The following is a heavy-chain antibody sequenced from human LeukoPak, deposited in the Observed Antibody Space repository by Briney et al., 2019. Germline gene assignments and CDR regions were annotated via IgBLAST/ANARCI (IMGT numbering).Heavy chain of an antibody. CDR3: AKVWSVISRDIVATKPDV. CDR2: ISGSGDTT. V-gene: IGHV3-23*01. Sequence: PGGSLRLSCAASGFTFSSYAMSWVRQAPGEGLEWVSSISGSGDTTYYADSVKGRFTISRDNSKNTLYLQMNSLRAEDSAIYYCAKVWSVISRDIVATKPDVWGQGTLVTVSS. D-gene: IGHD5-12*01. J-gene: IGHJ4*02. CDR1: GFTFSSYA.